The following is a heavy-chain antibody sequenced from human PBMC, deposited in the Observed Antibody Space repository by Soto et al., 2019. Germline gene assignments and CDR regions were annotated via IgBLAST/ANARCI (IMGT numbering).Heavy chain of an antibody. J-gene: IGHJ4*02. CDR2: ISYDGSNK. CDR3: ARDLRGREPIDY. CDR1: GFTFSSYA. D-gene: IGHD3-16*01. V-gene: IGHV3-30-3*01. Sequence: QVQLVESGGGVVQPGRSLRLSCAASGFTFSSYAMHWVRQAPGKGLEWVAVISYDGSNKYYADSVKGRFTISRDNSKNTLYRQMNSLRAEDTAVYYCARDLRGREPIDYWGQGTLVTVSS.